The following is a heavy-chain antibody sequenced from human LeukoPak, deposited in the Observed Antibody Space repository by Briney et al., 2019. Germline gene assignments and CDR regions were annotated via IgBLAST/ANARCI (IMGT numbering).Heavy chain of an antibody. CDR1: GFTFSSYG. CDR2: IWYDGSNK. CDR3: ASDCSSTSCYGRDY. V-gene: IGHV3-33*01. Sequence: PGGSLRLSCAASGFTFSSYGMHWVRQAPGKGLEWVAVIWYDGSNKYYADSVKGRFTISRDNSKNTLYLQMNSLRAEDTAVYYCASDCSSTSCYGRDYWGQGTLVTVSS. D-gene: IGHD2-2*01. J-gene: IGHJ4*02.